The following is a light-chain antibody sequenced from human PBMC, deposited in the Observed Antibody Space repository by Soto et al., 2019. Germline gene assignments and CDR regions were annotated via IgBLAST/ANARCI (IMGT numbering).Light chain of an antibody. CDR3: QQYNNWPPLT. Sequence: EIVMTQSPATLSVSPGERATLSCRASQSVSSDLAWYHQKPGQAPRLLIYGASTRATGIPARFSGSGSGTEFILTINSLQSEDFAVYYCQQYNNWPPLTFGGGTRWIP. CDR1: QSVSSD. CDR2: GAS. V-gene: IGKV3-15*01. J-gene: IGKJ4*01.